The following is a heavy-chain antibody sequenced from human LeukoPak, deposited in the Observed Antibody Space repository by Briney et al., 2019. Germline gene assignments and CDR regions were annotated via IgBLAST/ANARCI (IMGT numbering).Heavy chain of an antibody. Sequence: ASVKVSCKASGYTFTGYYMHWVRQAPGQGLEWMGWINPNSGGTNYAQKFQGRVTMTRDTSISTAYMELSRLRSDDTAVYYCARGNDSSGYRLDYWGQGTLVTASS. CDR2: INPNSGGT. CDR3: ARGNDSSGYRLDY. CDR1: GYTFTGYY. V-gene: IGHV1-2*02. J-gene: IGHJ4*02. D-gene: IGHD3-22*01.